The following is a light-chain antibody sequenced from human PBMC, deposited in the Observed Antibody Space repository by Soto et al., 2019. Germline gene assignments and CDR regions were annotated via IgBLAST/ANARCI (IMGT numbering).Light chain of an antibody. V-gene: IGKV4-1*01. CDR3: QQYLSTPFT. Sequence: DIVMTQSPDSLALSLGERATIHCKSSQTLFYTSSNKNYLAWYQQRPGQPPKLLIYWASDRESGVPNRFSGSGSGTDFTLTISGLQAEDVALYYCQQYLSTPFTLGPGTRLDI. CDR1: QTLFYTSSNKNY. CDR2: WAS. J-gene: IGKJ3*01.